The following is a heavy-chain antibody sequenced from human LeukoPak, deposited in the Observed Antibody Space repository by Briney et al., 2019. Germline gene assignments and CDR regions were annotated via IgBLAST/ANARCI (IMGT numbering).Heavy chain of an antibody. Sequence: ASVRVSCKASGYTFTNYGFSWVRQAPGQGLEWMGWITAYNGNTNYTQKLQGRVSMTTDTSTSTAYMELRSLRSDDTAVYYCARRLDYFDISGYHTLDYWGQGTLVTVSS. J-gene: IGHJ4*02. CDR3: ARRLDYFDISGYHTLDY. V-gene: IGHV1-18*01. D-gene: IGHD3-22*01. CDR1: GYTFTNYG. CDR2: ITAYNGNT.